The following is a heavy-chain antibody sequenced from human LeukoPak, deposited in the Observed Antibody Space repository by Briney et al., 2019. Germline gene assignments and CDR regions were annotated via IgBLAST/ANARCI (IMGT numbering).Heavy chain of an antibody. D-gene: IGHD6-13*01. V-gene: IGHV4-61*02. CDR2: IYTSGST. CDR3: ASTDSSSWNY. Sequence: SETLSLTCTVSGGSISNSRYYWGWIRQPAGKGLEWIGRIYTSGSTNYNPSPKSRVTISVDTSKNQFSLKLSSVTAADTAVYYCASTDSSSWNYWGQGTLVTVSS. CDR1: GGSISNSRYY. J-gene: IGHJ4*02.